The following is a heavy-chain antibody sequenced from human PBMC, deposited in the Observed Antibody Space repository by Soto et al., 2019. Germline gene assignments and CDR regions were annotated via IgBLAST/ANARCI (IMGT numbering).Heavy chain of an antibody. D-gene: IGHD3-10*01. J-gene: IGHJ4*02. Sequence: QVQLVQSGAEVKKPGSSVKVSCKASGGTFSSYAISWVRQAPGQGLEWMGGIIPIFGTANYAQKFQGRVTITADESTSTAYMELSSLRSEDTAVYYCAREGVRYYYGSGSYKGNSFDYWGQGTLVTVSS. CDR1: GGTFSSYA. CDR2: IIPIFGTA. CDR3: AREGVRYYYGSGSYKGNSFDY. V-gene: IGHV1-69*01.